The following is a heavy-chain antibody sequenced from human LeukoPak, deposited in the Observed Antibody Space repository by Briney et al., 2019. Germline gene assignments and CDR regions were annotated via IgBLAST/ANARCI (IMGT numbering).Heavy chain of an antibody. CDR1: GGTFSSYA. J-gene: IGHJ6*02. Sequence: ASVKVSCKASGGTFSSYAISWARQAPGQGLEWMGGIIPIFGTANYAQKFQGRVTITADESTSTAYMELSSLRSEDTAVYYCARAVVWEYYYYGMDVWGQGTTVTVSS. CDR3: ARAVVWEYYYYGMDV. V-gene: IGHV1-69*13. CDR2: IIPIFGTA. D-gene: IGHD2-8*02.